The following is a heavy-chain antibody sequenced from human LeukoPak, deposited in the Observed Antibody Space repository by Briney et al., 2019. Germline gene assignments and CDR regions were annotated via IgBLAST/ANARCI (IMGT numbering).Heavy chain of an antibody. J-gene: IGHJ4*02. Sequence: ASVKVSCKASGYTFTDYYMHWLRQAPGQGPEWMGWINPNSGDTNYAQKFQGRVTMTRDTSISTAYMELSRLRYDDTAVYYCTGGSRSTVIPDIYFDYWGQGTLVTVSS. D-gene: IGHD3-22*01. CDR3: TGGSRSTVIPDIYFDY. CDR2: INPNSGDT. CDR1: GYTFTDYY. V-gene: IGHV1-2*02.